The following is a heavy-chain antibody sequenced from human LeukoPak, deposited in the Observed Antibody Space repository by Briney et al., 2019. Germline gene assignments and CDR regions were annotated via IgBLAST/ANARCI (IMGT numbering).Heavy chain of an antibody. CDR3: AKGGFDESYFDY. CDR1: GFTFASYG. V-gene: IGHV3-33*06. J-gene: IGHJ4*02. D-gene: IGHD3-9*01. CDR2: IWYDGSNK. Sequence: GGSLRLSCTASGFTFASYGMLGVRQAPRKGLEWVAVIWYDGSNKYYADSVKGRFTISRDNSKNTLYVQMNSLRAEATAVYYCAKGGFDESYFDYWGQGTLVTVSS.